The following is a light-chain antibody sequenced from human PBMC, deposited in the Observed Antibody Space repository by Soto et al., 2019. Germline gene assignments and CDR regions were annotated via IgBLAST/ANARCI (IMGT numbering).Light chain of an antibody. CDR2: KAS. Sequence: QMTQSPSTLSASEGDRVTITCWVSQSVGSWLAWHQQKPGRAPKVLVYKASNLQDGVPSRFSGSGSGTEFTLTIRSLQPDDVATYFCHQYSRYPWTFGQGTKVEIK. CDR1: QSVGSW. CDR3: HQYSRYPWT. J-gene: IGKJ1*01. V-gene: IGKV1-5*03.